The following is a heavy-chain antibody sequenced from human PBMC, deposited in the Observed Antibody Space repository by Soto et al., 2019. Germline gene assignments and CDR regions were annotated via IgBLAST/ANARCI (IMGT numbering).Heavy chain of an antibody. Sequence: SETLSLTCTVSGGSISSGDYYWSWIRHPPGKGLEWIGYIYYSGSTYYNPSLKSRVTISVDTSKNQFSLKLSSVTAADTAVYYCARDGNSSGSPYDWGQGTLVTVYS. V-gene: IGHV4-30-4*01. D-gene: IGHD3-22*01. CDR2: IYYSGST. J-gene: IGHJ4*02. CDR1: GGSISSGDYY. CDR3: ARDGNSSGSPYD.